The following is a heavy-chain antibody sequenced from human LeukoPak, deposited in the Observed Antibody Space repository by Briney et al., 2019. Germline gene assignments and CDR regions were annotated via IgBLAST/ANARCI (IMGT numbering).Heavy chain of an antibody. V-gene: IGHV3-23*01. CDR2: ISGSGGTT. Sequence: PSETLSLTCTVSGGSISSSSYYWGWVRQAPGKGLEWVSAISGSGGTTYYADSVKGRFTISRDNSKNTLYLQMNSLRAEDTAVYYCAKDLAGYSYPPGEDPFDYWGQGTLVTVSS. CDR1: GGSISSSSYY. J-gene: IGHJ4*02. CDR3: AKDLAGYSYPPGEDPFDY. D-gene: IGHD5-18*01.